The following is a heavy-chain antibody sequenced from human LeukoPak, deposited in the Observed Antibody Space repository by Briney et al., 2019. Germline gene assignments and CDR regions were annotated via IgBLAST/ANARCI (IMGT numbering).Heavy chain of an antibody. CDR3: ARGGYSSSSWAYYYGMDV. J-gene: IGHJ6*02. V-gene: IGHV1-2*02. CDR1: GYTITGYY. CDR2: INPNSGGT. D-gene: IGHD6-6*01. Sequence: ASVKVSCKASGYTITGYYMHWVRQAPGQGLEWMGWINPNSGGTNYAQKFQGRVTMARDTSISTAYMELSRLTSDDTAVYYCARGGYSSSSWAYYYGMDVWGQGTTVTVSS.